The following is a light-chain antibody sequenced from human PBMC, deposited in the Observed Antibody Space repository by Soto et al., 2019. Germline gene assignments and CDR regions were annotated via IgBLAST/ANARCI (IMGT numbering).Light chain of an antibody. CDR1: SSNIGSNY. Sequence: QSVLTQPPSASGTPGQRVTISCSGSSSNIGSNYVYWYQQLPGTAPKLLIYSNNQRPSGVPDRFSGSKSGTSASLAISGLRSEAEADYYCAAWDDSLSAHYVFGTGTKLT. CDR3: AAWDDSLSAHYV. J-gene: IGLJ1*01. CDR2: SNN. V-gene: IGLV1-47*02.